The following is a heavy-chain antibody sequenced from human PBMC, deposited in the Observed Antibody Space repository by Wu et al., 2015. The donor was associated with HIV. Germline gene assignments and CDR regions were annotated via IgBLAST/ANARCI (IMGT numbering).Heavy chain of an antibody. Sequence: QVQLAQSGAEVKKPGASVKVSCKASGYSFASTGLSWVREAPGQGLEWMGWITAYNGNSNYAQRFQGRVTMTTDTSTSTAYMELRSLRSDDTAVYYCARDREYSSSWYVAFDIWGQGTTVTVSS. CDR2: ITAYNGNS. D-gene: IGHD6-13*01. CDR3: ARDREYSSSWYVAFDI. V-gene: IGHV1-18*01. J-gene: IGHJ3*02. CDR1: GYSFASTG.